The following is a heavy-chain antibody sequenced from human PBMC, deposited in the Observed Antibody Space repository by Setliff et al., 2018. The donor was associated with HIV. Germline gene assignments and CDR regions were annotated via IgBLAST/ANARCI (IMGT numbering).Heavy chain of an antibody. CDR2: IYYSGST. Sequence: SETLSLTCTVSGGSISSSSYYWGWIRQPPGKGLEWIGSIYYSGSTYYNPSLESRVTISVETSKNHFSLRLSSVTAADTAVYYCARRAVAGTSFDYWGQGTLVTVSS. J-gene: IGHJ4*02. V-gene: IGHV4-39*02. CDR3: ARRAVAGTSFDY. D-gene: IGHD6-19*01. CDR1: GGSISSSSYY.